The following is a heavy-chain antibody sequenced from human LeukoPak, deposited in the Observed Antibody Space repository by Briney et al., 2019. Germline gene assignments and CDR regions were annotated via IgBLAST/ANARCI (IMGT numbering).Heavy chain of an antibody. CDR2: IIPIFGTA. Sequence: EASVKVSCKASGGTFSSYAISWVRQAPGQGLEWMGGIIPIFGTANYAQKFQGRVTITTDESTSTAYMELSSLRSEDTAVYYCATTPELGRPHYFDYWGQGTLVTVSS. V-gene: IGHV1-69*05. CDR3: ATTPELGRPHYFDY. CDR1: GGTFSSYA. J-gene: IGHJ4*02. D-gene: IGHD7-27*01.